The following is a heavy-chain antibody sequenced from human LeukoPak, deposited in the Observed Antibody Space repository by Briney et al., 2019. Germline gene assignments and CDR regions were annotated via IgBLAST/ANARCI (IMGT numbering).Heavy chain of an antibody. Sequence: SETLSLTSAVHGGSFSGYYWSWIRQPPGKGLGWSGEINHSGSTNYTPSLKSRVTISVDTSKNQFSLKLSTVTAADTAVYYCARELDYDSSGCGRPDYWGQGTLVTVSS. CDR3: ARELDYDSSGCGRPDY. D-gene: IGHD3-22*01. V-gene: IGHV4-34*01. J-gene: IGHJ4*02. CDR2: INHSGST. CDR1: GGSFSGYY.